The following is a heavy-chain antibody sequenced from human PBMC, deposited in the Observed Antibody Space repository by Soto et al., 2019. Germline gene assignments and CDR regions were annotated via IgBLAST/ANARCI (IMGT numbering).Heavy chain of an antibody. Sequence: SETLSLTCTVSGGSISSYYWSWIRQPPGKGLEWIGYSYYNGSTYYNPSLTSRVTISVDRSKTQFSLKLSSVTAADTAVYYCARYSTGEDAFDIWGQGTMVTVSS. CDR3: ARYSTGEDAFDI. CDR1: GGSISSYY. D-gene: IGHD4-17*01. J-gene: IGHJ3*02. V-gene: IGHV4-59*12. CDR2: SYYNGST.